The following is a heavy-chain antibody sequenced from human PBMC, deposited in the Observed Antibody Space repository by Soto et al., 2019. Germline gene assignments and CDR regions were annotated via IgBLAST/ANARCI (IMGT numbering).Heavy chain of an antibody. CDR3: ATMNGYFEY. Sequence: AVGSLRLSCADSGFRFSSYSMSWVRQTPGKGLEWVAAITATGERTYYADSVTGRLTISRDNSKKPHYLQMTGLRAEDKAMYYCATMNGYFEYWGQGTLVTVSS. CDR1: GFRFSSYS. V-gene: IGHV3-23*01. CDR2: ITATGERT. J-gene: IGHJ4*02. D-gene: IGHD3-22*01.